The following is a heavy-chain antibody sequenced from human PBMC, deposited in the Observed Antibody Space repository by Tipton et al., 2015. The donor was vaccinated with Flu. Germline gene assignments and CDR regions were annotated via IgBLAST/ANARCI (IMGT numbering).Heavy chain of an antibody. CDR1: GFTFSSYA. V-gene: IGHV3-23*01. D-gene: IGHD3-22*01. CDR2: ISGSGGST. Sequence: SLRLSCAASGFTFSSYAMSWVRQAPGKGLEWVSAISGSGGSTYYADSVKGRFTISRDNSKNTLYLQMNSLRAEDTAVYYCARYYYDSSGYTGGGYWGQGTLVTVSS. J-gene: IGHJ4*02. CDR3: ARYYYDSSGYTGGGY.